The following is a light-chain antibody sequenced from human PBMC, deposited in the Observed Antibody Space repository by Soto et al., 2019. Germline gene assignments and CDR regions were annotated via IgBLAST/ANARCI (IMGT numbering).Light chain of an antibody. Sequence: QSVLTQSPSASASLGASVKLTCTLSSGHSSYAIAWHQQQPEKGPRYLMKLDSDGIHSKGAGIPDRFSGSSSGAERYLTISSHHSAEEAGYYCQNWGPGYVFGTGTKVTVL. V-gene: IGLV4-69*01. J-gene: IGLJ1*01. CDR2: LDSDGIH. CDR1: SGHSSYA. CDR3: QNWGPGYV.